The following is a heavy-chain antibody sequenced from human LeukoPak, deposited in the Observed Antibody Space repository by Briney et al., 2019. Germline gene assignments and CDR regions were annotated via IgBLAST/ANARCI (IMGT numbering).Heavy chain of an antibody. J-gene: IGHJ4*02. V-gene: IGHV4-61*01. CDR2: IYHAGGT. CDR1: GGSISGGSYS. Sequence: SETLSLTCTGSGGSISGGSYSWSWIRQPPGKGLEWIGYIYHAGGTTYNPSLTSRVSISVDTSKNQFSLRLRSVTAADTAVYYCARVMGAPGYGTNSFDYWGQGTLVTVSS. CDR3: ARVMGAPGYGTNSFDY. D-gene: IGHD4-23*01.